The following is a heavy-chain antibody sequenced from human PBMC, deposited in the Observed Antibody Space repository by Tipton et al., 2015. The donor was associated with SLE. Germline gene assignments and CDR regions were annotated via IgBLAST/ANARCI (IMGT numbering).Heavy chain of an antibody. Sequence: TLSLTCTVSGGSISSYYWSWIRQPPGKGLEWIGYIYYSGSTNYNPSLKSRVTISVDTSKNQFSPKLSSVTAADTAVYYCAGRLWAFDIWGQGTMVTVSS. CDR3: AGRLWAFDI. V-gene: IGHV4-59*08. D-gene: IGHD2-21*01. CDR1: GGSISSYY. CDR2: IYYSGST. J-gene: IGHJ3*02.